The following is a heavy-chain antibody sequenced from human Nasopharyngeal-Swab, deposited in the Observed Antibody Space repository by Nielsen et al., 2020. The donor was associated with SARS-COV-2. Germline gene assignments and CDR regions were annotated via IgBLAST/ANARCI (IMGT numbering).Heavy chain of an antibody. Sequence: SVNVSCKASGFTFTSSAVQWVRQARGQRLEWIGWIVVGSGTTNYAQKFQERVTITRDMSTSPAYMELSSLRSEDTAVYYCAAAGVDVDTATVHYYYYCMDVWGQGTTVTVSS. CDR2: IVVGSGTT. CDR3: AAAGVDVDTATVHYYYYCMDV. CDR1: GFTFTSSA. J-gene: IGHJ6*02. V-gene: IGHV1-58*01. D-gene: IGHD5-18*01.